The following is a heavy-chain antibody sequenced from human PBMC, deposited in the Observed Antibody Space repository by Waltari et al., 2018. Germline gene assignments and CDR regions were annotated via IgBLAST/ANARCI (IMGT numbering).Heavy chain of an antibody. J-gene: IGHJ4*02. D-gene: IGHD2-15*01. V-gene: IGHV1-2*02. CDR3: AREGYCSGGSCPEYCFDY. CDR2: INPNRGGT. CDR1: GYTFTGYY. Sequence: QVQLVQSGAEVKKPGASVKVSCKASGYTFTGYYMHWVRQAPGQGLEWMGWINPNRGGTNYAQKFQGRVTMTRDTSISTAYMELSRLRSDDTAVYYCAREGYCSGGSCPEYCFDYWGQGTLVTVSS.